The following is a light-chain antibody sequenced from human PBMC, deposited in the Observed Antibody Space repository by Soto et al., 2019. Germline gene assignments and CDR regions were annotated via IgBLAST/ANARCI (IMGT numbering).Light chain of an antibody. Sequence: PGERATLSCRASQSVSSYLAWYQQKPGQAPRLLIYDASNRATGIPARFSGSGSGTDFTLTISSLEPEDFAVYYCQQRSNWPPLTFGGGTKVDIK. CDR3: QQRSNWPPLT. CDR2: DAS. V-gene: IGKV3-11*01. J-gene: IGKJ4*01. CDR1: QSVSSY.